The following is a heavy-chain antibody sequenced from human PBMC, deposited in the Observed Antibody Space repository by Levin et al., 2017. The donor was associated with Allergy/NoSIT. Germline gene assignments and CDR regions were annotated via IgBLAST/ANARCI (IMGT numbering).Heavy chain of an antibody. D-gene: IGHD5-12*01. CDR2: IDQHGNQK. Sequence: GGSLRLSCAAAGFTFRDYCMTWVRQTPGRGLEWVANIDQHGNQKYYVDSVKGRFTISRDNDRNTVDLQMNYLRDDDTAVYYCARNLLGNSAYEAFDVWGHGTKVTFSS. J-gene: IGHJ3*01. CDR1: GFTFRDYC. CDR3: ARNLLGNSAYEAFDV. V-gene: IGHV3-7*03.